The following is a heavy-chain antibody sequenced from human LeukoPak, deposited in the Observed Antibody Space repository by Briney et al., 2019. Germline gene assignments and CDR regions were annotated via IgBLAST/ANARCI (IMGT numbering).Heavy chain of an antibody. J-gene: IGHJ4*02. V-gene: IGHV3-9*01. CDR1: GFTIDDYA. Sequence: SLRLSCAASGFTIDDYAMHWVRQAPGKGLEWVSGISWNSGSIGYADSVKGRFTISRDNAKNSLYLQMNSLRAEDTALYYCAKEAYSSGWYYFDYWGQGTLVTVSS. D-gene: IGHD6-19*01. CDR2: ISWNSGSI. CDR3: AKEAYSSGWYYFDY.